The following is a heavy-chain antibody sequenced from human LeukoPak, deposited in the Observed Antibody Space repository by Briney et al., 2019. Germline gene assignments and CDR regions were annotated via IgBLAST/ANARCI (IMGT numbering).Heavy chain of an antibody. J-gene: IGHJ6*02. CDR2: SNAGNGNT. CDR3: ARGKPYYDILTGYYDYGMDV. Sequence: GASVKVSCKASGYTFTSYAMHWVRQTPGQRLEWMGWSNAGNGNTKYSQEFQGRVTITRDTSASTAYMELSSLRSEDMAVYYCARGKPYYDILTGYYDYGMDVWGQGTTVTVSS. V-gene: IGHV1-3*02. CDR1: GYTFTSYA. D-gene: IGHD3-9*01.